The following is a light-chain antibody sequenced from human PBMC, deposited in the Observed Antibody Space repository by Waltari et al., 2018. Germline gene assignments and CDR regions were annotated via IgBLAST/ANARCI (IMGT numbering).Light chain of an antibody. Sequence: DIQKTQSPPALPASVGDRLTTTCRATQGISNYLAWYQQERGKVPKLLIHAASTLQSGVPSRFSGSGSGTEFTLTISGLQPEDVATYYCQKYNSAPWTFGQGTKVDIK. J-gene: IGKJ1*01. CDR3: QKYNSAPWT. V-gene: IGKV1-27*01. CDR2: AAS. CDR1: QGISNY.